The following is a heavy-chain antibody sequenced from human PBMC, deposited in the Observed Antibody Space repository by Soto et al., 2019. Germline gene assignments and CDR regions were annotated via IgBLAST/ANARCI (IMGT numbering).Heavy chain of an antibody. D-gene: IGHD6-19*01. J-gene: IGHJ6*02. V-gene: IGHV1-8*01. CDR2: MNPNSGNT. Sequence: QVQLVQSGAEVKKPGASVKVSCKASGYTFTSYDINWVRQATGQGLEWMGWMNPNSGNTGYAQKFQGRVTMTRNTSISTAYMELSSLTSEDTAVYYCARGLKSSGWPYYYYYGMDVWGQGTTVTVSS. CDR1: GYTFTSYD. CDR3: ARGLKSSGWPYYYYYGMDV.